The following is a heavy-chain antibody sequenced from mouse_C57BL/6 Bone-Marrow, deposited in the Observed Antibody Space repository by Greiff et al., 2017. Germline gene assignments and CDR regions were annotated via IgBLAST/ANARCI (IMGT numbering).Heavy chain of an antibody. CDR2: ISSGSSTI. Sequence: EVKLQESGGGLVKPGGSLKLSCAASGFTFSDYGMHWVRQAPEKGLEWVAYISSGSSTIYYADTVKGRFTISRDNAKNTLFLQMTSLRSEDTAMYYCAKNYPYFDYWGQGTTLTVSS. CDR3: AKNYPYFDY. CDR1: GFTFSDYG. D-gene: IGHD1-1*01. J-gene: IGHJ2*01. V-gene: IGHV5-17*01.